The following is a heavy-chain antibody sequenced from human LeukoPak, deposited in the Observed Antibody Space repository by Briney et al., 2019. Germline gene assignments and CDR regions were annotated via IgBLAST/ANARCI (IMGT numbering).Heavy chain of an antibody. CDR1: GFTFSGSA. D-gene: IGHD2-15*01. J-gene: IGHJ4*02. CDR3: TTQVVVDY. Sequence: PGGSLRLSCAASGFTFSGSAMHWVRQASGKGLEWVGRIRSKANSYATAYAVSVKGRFTISRDDSKNTAYLQMNSLKTEDTAVYYCTTQVVVDYWGQGTLVTVSS. CDR2: IRSKANSYAT. V-gene: IGHV3-73*01.